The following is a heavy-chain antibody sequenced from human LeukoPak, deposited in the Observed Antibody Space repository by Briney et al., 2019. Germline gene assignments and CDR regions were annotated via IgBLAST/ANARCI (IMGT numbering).Heavy chain of an antibody. CDR3: ARPGDGSGSYSTYSFDY. CDR1: GGSISSGSYY. Sequence: SETLSLTCTVSGGSISSGSYYWSWIRQPAGKGLECIGRIYTSGSTNYNPSLTSRVTISAATSKTQFCLKLSSVTAADTAVYYCARPGDGSGSYSTYSFDYWGQGTLVTVSS. V-gene: IGHV4-61*02. J-gene: IGHJ4*02. CDR2: IYTSGST. D-gene: IGHD3-10*01.